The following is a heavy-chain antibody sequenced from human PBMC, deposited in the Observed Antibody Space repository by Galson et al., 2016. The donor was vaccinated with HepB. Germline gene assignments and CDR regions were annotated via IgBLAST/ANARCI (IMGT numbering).Heavy chain of an antibody. V-gene: IGHV3-23*01. CDR2: ISGNGIGT. Sequence: SLRLSCAASGFTFNTYAMTWVRQAPGKGLECVATISGNGIGTAYAGPVQGRFTISRDNSKNTLFLQMNSLRAEDTAVYYCAKSLLGVTLVSYYYGMDVWGQGTTVTVSS. D-gene: IGHD2-21*02. J-gene: IGHJ6*02. CDR3: AKSLLGVTLVSYYYGMDV. CDR1: GFTFNTYA.